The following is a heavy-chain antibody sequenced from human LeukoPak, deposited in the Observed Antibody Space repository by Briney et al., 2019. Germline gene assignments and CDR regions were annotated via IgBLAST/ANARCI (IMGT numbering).Heavy chain of an antibody. CDR2: INHSGST. V-gene: IGHV4-34*01. J-gene: IGHJ6*03. CDR3: ARLYCSGGSCYYYYMDV. D-gene: IGHD2-15*01. CDR1: GGSFSGYY. Sequence: SETLSLTCAVYGGSFSGYYWSWIRQPPGKGLEWIGEINHSGSTNYNPSLKSRVTISVDTSKNQFSLKLSSVTAADTAVYYCARLYCSGGSCYYYYMDVWGKGTTVTISS.